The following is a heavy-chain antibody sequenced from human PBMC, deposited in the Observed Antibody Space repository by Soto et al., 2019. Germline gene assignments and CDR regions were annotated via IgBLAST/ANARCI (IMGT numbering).Heavy chain of an antibody. CDR3: ARTESSGWSTRYGMDV. J-gene: IGHJ6*02. Sequence: GALRLSCSASGFTCGNYAMSGVRQAPGKGLEWVSVISGSGGDTYYADSAKGRFTISRDNSKNTLYLQMNSLRVEDTATFYCARTESSGWSTRYGMDVWGQGTTVTVS. V-gene: IGHV3-23*01. D-gene: IGHD6-19*01. CDR1: GFTCGNYA. CDR2: ISGSGGDT.